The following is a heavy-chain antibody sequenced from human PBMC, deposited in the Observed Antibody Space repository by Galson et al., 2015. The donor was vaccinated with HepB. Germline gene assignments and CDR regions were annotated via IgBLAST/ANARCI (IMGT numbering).Heavy chain of an antibody. Sequence: SLRLSCAASGFTLSNFEMNWVRQAPGKGLERDSYISNNGRTIYYADSVKGRFTISRDSAKNSLYLQTNSLRVDDTAVYYCARVGVYTSSWFDAFDIWGQGTMVTVSS. CDR2: ISNNGRTI. D-gene: IGHD6-13*01. V-gene: IGHV3-48*03. J-gene: IGHJ3*02. CDR3: ARVGVYTSSWFDAFDI. CDR1: GFTLSNFE.